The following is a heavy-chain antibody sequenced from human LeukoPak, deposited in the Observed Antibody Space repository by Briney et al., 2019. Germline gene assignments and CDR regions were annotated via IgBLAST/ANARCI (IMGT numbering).Heavy chain of an antibody. Sequence: GGSLRLSCAASGFTFSSYWMNWARQAPGKGLEWVSAISGSGGNTYYADSVKGRFTISRDNAKNSLYLQMNSLRAEDTALYYCAKVSLNNYYDYWGQGILVTVSS. J-gene: IGHJ4*02. CDR3: AKVSLNNYYDY. CDR1: GFTFSSYW. CDR2: ISGSGGNT. D-gene: IGHD5-24*01. V-gene: IGHV3-23*01.